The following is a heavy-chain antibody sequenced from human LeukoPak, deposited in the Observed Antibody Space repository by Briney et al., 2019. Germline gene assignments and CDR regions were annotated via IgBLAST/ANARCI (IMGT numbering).Heavy chain of an antibody. D-gene: IGHD6-13*01. Sequence: GSLRLSCAASRFTFSSYAMSWVRQAPGKGLEWIGEVNLQGSTNYNPSLKSRVAISVDKSENHISLKLTSVTAADTAVYYCARAPPRGSNWYFDYWGQGSLVTVSS. J-gene: IGHJ4*02. CDR3: ARAPPRGSNWYFDY. CDR1: RFTFSSYA. V-gene: IGHV4-4*02. CDR2: VNLQGST.